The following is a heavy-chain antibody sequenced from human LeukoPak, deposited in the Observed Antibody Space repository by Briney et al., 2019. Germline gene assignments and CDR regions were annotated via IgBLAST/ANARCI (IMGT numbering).Heavy chain of an antibody. Sequence: SETLSLTCSVSGGSISDGDYYWSWIRQPPGKGLEWIGYIYYSGSTNYNPSLKSRVTISVDTSKNQFSLKLSSVTAADTAVYYCARHRPQRYWFDPWGQGTLVTVSS. CDR1: GGSISDGDYY. V-gene: IGHV4-61*08. J-gene: IGHJ5*02. CDR2: IYYSGST. CDR3: ARHRPQRYWFDP.